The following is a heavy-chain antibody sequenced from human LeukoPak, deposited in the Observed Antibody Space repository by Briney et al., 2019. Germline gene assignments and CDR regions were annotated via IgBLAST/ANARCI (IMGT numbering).Heavy chain of an antibody. CDR2: IYYSGST. CDR1: GGSISSSSYY. Sequence: PSETLSLTCTVSGGSISSSSYYWGGIRQPPGKGLEWIGSIYYSGSTYYNPSLKSRVTISVDTSKNQFSVKLSSVTAADTAVYYCARPQYYYDSSGYSYWGQGTLVPVSS. D-gene: IGHD3-22*01. V-gene: IGHV4-39*01. J-gene: IGHJ4*02. CDR3: ARPQYYYDSSGYSY.